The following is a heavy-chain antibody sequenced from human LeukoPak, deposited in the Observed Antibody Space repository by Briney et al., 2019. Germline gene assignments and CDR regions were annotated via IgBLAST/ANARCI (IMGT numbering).Heavy chain of an antibody. J-gene: IGHJ4*02. V-gene: IGHV4-39*01. D-gene: IGHD3-9*01. CDR2: IYYSGST. Sequence: SETLSLTCTVSGGSISSSSYYWGWIRQPPGKGLAWIGSIYYSGSTYYNPSLKSRVTISVDTSKNQFSLKLSSVTAADTAVYYCALLGYFDQYHYWGQGTLVTVSS. CDR1: GGSISSSSYY. CDR3: ALLGYFDQYHY.